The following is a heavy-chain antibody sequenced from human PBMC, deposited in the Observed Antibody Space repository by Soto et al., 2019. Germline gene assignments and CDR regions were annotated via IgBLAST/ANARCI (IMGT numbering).Heavy chain of an antibody. CDR3: ARGGWVGSSSSWDY. D-gene: IGHD6-6*01. CDR2: ISSFVSYV. CDR1: GFSFSNYS. J-gene: IGHJ4*02. V-gene: IGHV3-21*01. Sequence: EVHLVEAGGGLVKPGGSRRLSCAASGFSFSNYSFNWVRQAPGKGLEWVSSISSFVSYVHYADSVKGRFTISRDNAKNSLFLQMSRLREEDTAVYSCARGGWVGSSSSWDYWGQGALVTVSS.